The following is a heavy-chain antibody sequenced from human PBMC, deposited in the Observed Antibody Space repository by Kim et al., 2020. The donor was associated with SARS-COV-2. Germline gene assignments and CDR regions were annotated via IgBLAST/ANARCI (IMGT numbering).Heavy chain of an antibody. D-gene: IGHD2-2*01. V-gene: IGHV4-39*01. J-gene: IGHJ5*02. CDR3: ARQATAVSKGWFDP. Sequence: SPSLKSRATISVDTSKNQFSLKLTSVTAADTAMYYCARQATAVSKGWFDPWGQGTLVTVSS.